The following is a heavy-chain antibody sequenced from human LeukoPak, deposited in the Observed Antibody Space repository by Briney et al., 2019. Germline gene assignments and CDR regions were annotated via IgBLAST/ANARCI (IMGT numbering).Heavy chain of an antibody. D-gene: IGHD1-1*01. CDR1: EYTSSDFY. V-gene: IGHV1-2*02. CDR2: INPYTGAT. J-gene: IGHJ5*02. Sequence: ASVKVPCQASEYTSSDFYLNWVRQAPGQGLEWMGWINPYTGATIYAQNFQGRVTMTWDASIGTGYVELTRLTSDDTALYYCATSTVTHTRDPWGQGTLVTVSS. CDR3: ATSTVTHTRDP.